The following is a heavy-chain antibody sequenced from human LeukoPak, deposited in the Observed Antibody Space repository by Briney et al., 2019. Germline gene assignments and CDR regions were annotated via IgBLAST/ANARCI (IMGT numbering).Heavy chain of an antibody. CDR1: GFTFSSYE. J-gene: IGHJ4*02. V-gene: IGHV3-48*03. Sequence: GGSLRLSCAASGFTFSSYEMNWVRQAPGKGLEWIAYLSSSGSAFSYADSVKGRFTIARDNAKNSVYLEMNSLRADDTAVYYCARSARLMKGVVEVTALDDWGQGTLVTVSS. CDR3: ARSARLMKGVVEVTALDD. D-gene: IGHD3-3*01. CDR2: LSSSGSAF.